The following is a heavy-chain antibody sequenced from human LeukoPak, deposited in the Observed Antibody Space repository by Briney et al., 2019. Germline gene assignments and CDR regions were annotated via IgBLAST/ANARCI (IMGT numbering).Heavy chain of an antibody. Sequence: ASVKVSCKASGYTFTGYYMHWVRQAPGQGLEWMGWINPNSGGTNYAQKFQGRLTMTRDTSISTAYMELSRLRSDDTAVYYCARDPSGYDGLYYLDYWGQGTLVTVSS. CDR1: GYTFTGYY. CDR2: INPNSGGT. V-gene: IGHV1-2*02. CDR3: ARDPSGYDGLYYLDY. J-gene: IGHJ4*02. D-gene: IGHD5-12*01.